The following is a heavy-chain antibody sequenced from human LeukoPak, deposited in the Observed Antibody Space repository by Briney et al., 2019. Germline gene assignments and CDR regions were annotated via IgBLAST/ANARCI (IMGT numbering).Heavy chain of an antibody. CDR2: IASSGRTR. CDR3: ALLAVASDFDY. CDR1: GFSFSFFE. J-gene: IGHJ4*02. Sequence: PRGSLRLSCAVSGFSFSFFEINWVRQAPGRGVEWVSNIASSGRTRYYAHSVKGRFSISRDNAKNSLYLQMNTLRVEDTGVYYCALLAVASDFDYWGQGALVTVSS. V-gene: IGHV3-48*03. D-gene: IGHD6-19*01.